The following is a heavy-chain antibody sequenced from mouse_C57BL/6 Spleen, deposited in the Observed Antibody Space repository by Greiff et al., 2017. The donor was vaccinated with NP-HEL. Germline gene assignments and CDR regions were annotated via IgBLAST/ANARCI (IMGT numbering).Heavy chain of an antibody. D-gene: IGHD4-1*01. Sequence: QVQLKESGAELVRPGASVTLSCKASGYTFTDYEMHWVKQTPVHGLEWIGAIDPETGGTAYNQKFKGKAILTADKSSSTAYMELRSLTSEDSAVYYCTRSGTWNFAYWGQGTLVTVSA. CDR2: IDPETGGT. CDR1: GYTFTDYE. CDR3: TRSGTWNFAY. J-gene: IGHJ3*01. V-gene: IGHV1-15*01.